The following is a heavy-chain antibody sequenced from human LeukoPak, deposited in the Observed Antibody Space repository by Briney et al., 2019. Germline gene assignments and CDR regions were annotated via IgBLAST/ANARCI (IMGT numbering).Heavy chain of an antibody. CDR3: APPAQYSSPYYYYMDV. V-gene: IGHV3-11*01. J-gene: IGHJ6*03. CDR2: ISSSGSTI. D-gene: IGHD6-13*01. Sequence: GGSLRLSCAASGFTFSDYYMSWIRQAPGKGLEWVSYISSSGSTIYYADSVKGRFTISRDNAKNSLYLQMNSLRAEDTAVYYCAPPAQYSSPYYYYMDVWGKGTTVTVSS. CDR1: GFTFSDYY.